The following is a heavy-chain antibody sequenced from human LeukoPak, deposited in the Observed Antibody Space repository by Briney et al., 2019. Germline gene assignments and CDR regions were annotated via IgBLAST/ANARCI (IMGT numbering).Heavy chain of an antibody. J-gene: IGHJ4*02. Sequence: GGSLRLSCTGPGFTFRNYWMGWVRQAPGKGREWLANMKQDGSEKYYVDSVKGRFTISRDNAKNSLYLEMNGVRAADTAVYYCARDGAHSGYDLYDYWGQGTLVTVSS. V-gene: IGHV3-7*01. CDR2: MKQDGSEK. D-gene: IGHD5-12*01. CDR3: ARDGAHSGYDLYDY. CDR1: GFTFRNYW.